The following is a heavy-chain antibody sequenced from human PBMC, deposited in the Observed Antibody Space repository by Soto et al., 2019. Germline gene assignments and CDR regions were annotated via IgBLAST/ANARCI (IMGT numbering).Heavy chain of an antibody. V-gene: IGHV4-31*03. CDR2: IYYSGST. Sequence: SETLSLTCTVSGGSISSGGYYWSWIRQHPGKGLEWIGYIYYSGSTYYNPSPKSRVTISVDTSKNQFSLKLSSVTAADTAVYYCARVFRIGYGGTVLDAFDIWGQGTMVTVSS. D-gene: IGHD4-17*01. CDR1: GGSISSGGYY. J-gene: IGHJ3*02. CDR3: ARVFRIGYGGTVLDAFDI.